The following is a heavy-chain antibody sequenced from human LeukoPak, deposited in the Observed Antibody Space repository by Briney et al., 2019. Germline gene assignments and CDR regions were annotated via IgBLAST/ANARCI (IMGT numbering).Heavy chain of an antibody. D-gene: IGHD3-10*01. CDR1: GFTFSSYA. V-gene: IGHV3-23*01. J-gene: IGHJ4*02. CDR3: AKARGHYYGSGSYFDY. CDR2: ISGSGGST. Sequence: GGSLRLSCAASGFTFSSYAMSWVRQAPGKGLEWVSAISGSGGSTYYADSVKGRFTISRDNSKNTLYLQMNSLRAEDTAVYYCAKARGHYYGSGSYFDYWGQGTLVTVSS.